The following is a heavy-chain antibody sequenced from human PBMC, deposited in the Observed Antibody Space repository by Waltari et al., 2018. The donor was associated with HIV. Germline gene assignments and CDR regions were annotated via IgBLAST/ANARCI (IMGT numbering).Heavy chain of an antibody. CDR1: DDSITSSSYY. CDR3: ARLVVITTRQKPPFYYFDY. D-gene: IGHD3-22*01. CDR2: IYSSGSA. Sequence: QLQLQESGPGLVKPSETLSLTCTVSDDSITSSSYYWGWIRQSPGTGLEWIGSIYSSGSANYNPSLKSRVTMSVDTSENQFSLTMYSVTAADTSVYYCARLVVITTRQKPPFYYFDYWGQGSLVTVSS. J-gene: IGHJ4*02. V-gene: IGHV4-39*01.